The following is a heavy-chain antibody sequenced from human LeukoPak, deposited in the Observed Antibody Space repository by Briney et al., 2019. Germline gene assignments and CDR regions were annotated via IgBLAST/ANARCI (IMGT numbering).Heavy chain of an antibody. CDR2: INPQSGAT. D-gene: IGHD4-23*01. V-gene: IGHV1-2*02. Sequence: GASVKVSCKASGYRFTSYGISWVRQAPGQGLERMGWINPQSGATAYAQKFQGRVTMTRDTSISTAYMELSRLRSDDTAVYYCARVLKGGDYGGNWFDPWGQGTLVTVSS. CDR1: GYRFTSYG. J-gene: IGHJ5*02. CDR3: ARVLKGGDYGGNWFDP.